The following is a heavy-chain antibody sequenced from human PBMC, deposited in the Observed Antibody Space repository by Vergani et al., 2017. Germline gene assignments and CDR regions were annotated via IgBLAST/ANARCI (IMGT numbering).Heavy chain of an antibody. J-gene: IGHJ6*03. D-gene: IGHD5-12*01. V-gene: IGHV4-31*11. CDR2: IFYSGAT. Sequence: QVQLQESGPGVVKPSQTLSLTCAVSGGSISSGDHCWTWIRQRPGKGLEWIGYIFYSGATYDNPSLRSRLTIAVDTSQNQFSLKLRSVTAADTAVYYCAWVYTQVPATSHFYYMDVWVKGTTVVVSS. CDR3: AWVYTQVPATSHFYYMDV. CDR1: GGSISSGDHC.